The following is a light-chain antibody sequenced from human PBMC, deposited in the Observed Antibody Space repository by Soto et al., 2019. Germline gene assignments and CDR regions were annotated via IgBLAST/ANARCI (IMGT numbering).Light chain of an antibody. CDR2: EYT. J-gene: IGLJ2*01. V-gene: IGLV6-57*02. CDR1: SGSIASNF. Sequence: NFMLTQPHSVSESPGKTVTISCSGSSGSIASNFVQWYQQRPGSAPTTVIYEYTQRPSGVPDRFSGSIDISSNSVSLTISGLKTEDEADYYCQSYDISTVIFGGGTKLTVL. CDR3: QSYDISTVI.